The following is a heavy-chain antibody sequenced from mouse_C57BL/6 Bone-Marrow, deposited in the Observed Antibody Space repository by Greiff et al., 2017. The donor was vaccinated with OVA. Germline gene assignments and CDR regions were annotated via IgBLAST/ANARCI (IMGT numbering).Heavy chain of an antibody. J-gene: IGHJ4*01. CDR3: APFTTVVATGAMDY. Sequence: VQLQQSGPGLVQPSQSLSITCTVSGFSLTSYGVHWVRQSPGKGLEWLGVIWRGGSTDYNAAFMSRLSITKDNSKSQVFFKMNSLQADDTAIYYCAPFTTVVATGAMDYWGQGTSVTVSS. D-gene: IGHD1-1*01. V-gene: IGHV2-5*01. CDR2: IWRGGST. CDR1: GFSLTSYG.